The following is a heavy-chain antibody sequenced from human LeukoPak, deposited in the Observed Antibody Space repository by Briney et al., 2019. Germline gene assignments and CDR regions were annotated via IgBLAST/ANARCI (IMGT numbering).Heavy chain of an antibody. V-gene: IGHV1-69*05. CDR3: AGQYQLPSNWFDP. J-gene: IGHJ5*02. CDR1: GGTFSSYA. D-gene: IGHD2-2*01. Sequence: GASVKVSCKASGGTFSSYAISWVRQAPGQGLEWMGGIIPIFGTANYAQKFQGRVTITTDESTSTAYMELSSLRSEDTAVYYCAGQYQLPSNWFDPWGQGTLVTVSS. CDR2: IIPIFGTA.